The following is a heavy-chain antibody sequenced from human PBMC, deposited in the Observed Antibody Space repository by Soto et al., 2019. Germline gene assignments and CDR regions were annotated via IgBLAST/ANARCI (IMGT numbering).Heavy chain of an antibody. CDR2: IFPSGTT. CDR1: GGSLSGATYS. CDR3: ARSREFDY. Sequence: LSLTCGVSGGSLSGATYSWNWIRQPPGKGLEWIGYIFPSGTTYYNPSLKSRVTISIDVSKDQFSLSLRSLTAADTAVYYCARSREFDYWSQGTLVTVSS. J-gene: IGHJ4*02. V-gene: IGHV4-30-2*01.